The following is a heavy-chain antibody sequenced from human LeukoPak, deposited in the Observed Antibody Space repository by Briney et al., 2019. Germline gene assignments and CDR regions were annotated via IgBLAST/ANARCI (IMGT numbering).Heavy chain of an antibody. Sequence: SETLSLTCTVSGGSISTYYWSWIRQSPGKGLEWIGYIYYSGSTNYNPSLESRVTISVDTSKSQFSLKLTSVTAADTAVYYCARSYYGSGSHYSFNYWGQGTLVTVSS. D-gene: IGHD3-10*01. CDR2: IYYSGST. J-gene: IGHJ4*02. CDR3: ARSYYGSGSHYSFNY. V-gene: IGHV4-59*01. CDR1: GGSISTYY.